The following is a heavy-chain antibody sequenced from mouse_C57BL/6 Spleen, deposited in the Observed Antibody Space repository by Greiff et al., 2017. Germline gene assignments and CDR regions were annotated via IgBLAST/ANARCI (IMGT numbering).Heavy chain of an antibody. CDR3: ARWLYYDYDRNAMDY. J-gene: IGHJ4*01. Sequence: QVQLQQPGAELVKPGASVKMSCKASGYTFTSYWITWVKQRPVQGLEWIGDIYPGSGSTNYNEKFKSKATLTVDTSSSTAYMQLSSLTSEDSAVYYCARWLYYDYDRNAMDYWGQGTSVTVSS. CDR2: IYPGSGST. CDR1: GYTFTSYW. V-gene: IGHV1-55*01. D-gene: IGHD2-4*01.